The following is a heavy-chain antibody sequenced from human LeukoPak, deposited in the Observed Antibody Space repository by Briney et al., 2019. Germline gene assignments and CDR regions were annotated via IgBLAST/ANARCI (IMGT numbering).Heavy chain of an antibody. D-gene: IGHD3-22*01. Sequence: PSETLSLTCTVSGGSISSGDYYWSWIRQPPGKGLEWIGYICYSGSTYYNPSLKSRVTISVDTSKNQFSLKLSSVTAADTAVYYCAREQASSGYFFDYWGQGTLVTVSS. CDR2: ICYSGST. V-gene: IGHV4-30-4*01. CDR3: AREQASSGYFFDY. J-gene: IGHJ4*02. CDR1: GGSISSGDYY.